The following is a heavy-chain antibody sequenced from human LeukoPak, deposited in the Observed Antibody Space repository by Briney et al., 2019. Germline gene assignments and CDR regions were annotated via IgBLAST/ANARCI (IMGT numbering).Heavy chain of an antibody. CDR2: INAGNGNT. J-gene: IGHJ4*02. CDR3: AREPLGGRAWLRFVDY. V-gene: IGHV1-3*01. Sequence: ASVKVSCKASGYTFTSYAMHWVRQAPGQRLEWMGWINAGNGNTKYSQKFQGRVTITRDTSASTAYMELSSLRSEDTAVYYCAREPLGGRAWLRFVDYWGQGTLVTVSS. D-gene: IGHD5-12*01. CDR1: GYTFTSYA.